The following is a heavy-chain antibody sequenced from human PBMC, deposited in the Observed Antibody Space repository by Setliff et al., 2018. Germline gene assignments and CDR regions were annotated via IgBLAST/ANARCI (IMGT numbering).Heavy chain of an antibody. D-gene: IGHD2-21*01. CDR1: GFTFSSYS. J-gene: IGHJ4*02. CDR3: ARGGDYCGGECYIPPPDSY. Sequence: GGSLRLSCAASGFTFSSYSMNWVRQAPGKGLEWVSYISSSSSTIYYADSVKGRFTISRDNAKNSLYLRMNSLRAEDTAVYYCARGGDYCGGECYIPPPDSYWGQGTLVTVSS. V-gene: IGHV3-48*04. CDR2: ISSSSSTI.